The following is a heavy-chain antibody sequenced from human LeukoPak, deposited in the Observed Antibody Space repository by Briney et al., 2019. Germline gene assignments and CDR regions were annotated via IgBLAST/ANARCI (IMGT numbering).Heavy chain of an antibody. Sequence: ASVKVSCKASGGTFSSCAISWVRQAPGQGLEWMGWINPNSGGTNYAQKFQGRVTMTRDTSISTAYMELSRLRSDDTAVYYCAIRALDYDSSGYLLDYWGQGTLVTVSS. CDR2: INPNSGGT. V-gene: IGHV1-2*02. J-gene: IGHJ4*02. CDR3: AIRALDYDSSGYLLDY. D-gene: IGHD3-22*01. CDR1: GGTFSSCA.